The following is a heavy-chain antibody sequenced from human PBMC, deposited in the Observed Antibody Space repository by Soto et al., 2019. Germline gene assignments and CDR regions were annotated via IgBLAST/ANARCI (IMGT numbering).Heavy chain of an antibody. V-gene: IGHV5-10-1*01. CDR3: ARHPKDMAIHYQYYGMDD. Sequence: GESLKISCKGSGDTFTNYWISWVRQMPGKGLEWMGRIDPSDSYSNNTPSFQGHVTISADKSISTAYLQWSSLKASDTAIYYCARHPKDMAIHYQYYGMDDWGQGTTVAVSS. CDR1: GDTFTNYW. J-gene: IGHJ6*02. CDR2: IDPSDSYS.